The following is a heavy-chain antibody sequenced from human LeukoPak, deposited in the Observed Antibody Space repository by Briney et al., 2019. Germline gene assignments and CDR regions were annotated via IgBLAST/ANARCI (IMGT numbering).Heavy chain of an antibody. CDR2: IGTGGDT. J-gene: IGHJ4*02. D-gene: IGHD2-15*01. CDR3: AKSRVVDRRGYFDY. Sequence: GVSLRLSCVASGFTFNIYPMTWVRQSPEKGLEWVSTIGTGGDTYYADSVKGRFTIPRDDSKNTLYLQMHSLGAEDTAVYYCAKSRVVDRRGYFDYWGQGTLVTVSS. CDR1: GFTFNIYP. V-gene: IGHV3-23*01.